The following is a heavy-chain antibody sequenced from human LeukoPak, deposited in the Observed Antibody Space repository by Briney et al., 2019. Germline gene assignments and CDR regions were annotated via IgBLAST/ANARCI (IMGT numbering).Heavy chain of an antibody. V-gene: IGHV1-46*01. CDR1: GYTFTNFY. CDR3: ARNTETAIPLPYYFDY. CDR2: LNPRGGSA. J-gene: IGHJ4*02. Sequence: ASVKVSCKASGYTFTNFYMHWVRQVPGQGLEWMGILNPRGGSATSAQKFQGRLTMTRDTSTSTVYMELSRLRSEDTAVYYCARNTETAIPLPYYFDYWGQGTLVTVSS. D-gene: IGHD2-21*02.